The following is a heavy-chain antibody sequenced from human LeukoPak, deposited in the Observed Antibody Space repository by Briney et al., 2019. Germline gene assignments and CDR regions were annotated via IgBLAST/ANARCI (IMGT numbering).Heavy chain of an antibody. J-gene: IGHJ4*02. Sequence: PSETLSLTCAVYGGSFSGYYWSWIRQPPGKGLEWIGEINHSGSTNHNPSLKSRVTISVDTSKNQFSLKLSSVTAADTAVYFCVRVGVVVAATRWTTPRRSYYFDYWGQGTLVTVSS. CDR3: VRVGVVVAATRWTTPRRSYYFDY. CDR2: INHSGST. CDR1: GGSFSGYY. D-gene: IGHD2-15*01. V-gene: IGHV4-34*01.